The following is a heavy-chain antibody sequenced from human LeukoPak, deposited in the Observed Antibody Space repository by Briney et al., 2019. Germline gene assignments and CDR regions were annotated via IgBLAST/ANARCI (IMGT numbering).Heavy chain of an antibody. CDR1: GGSISSYY. CDR2: IHYSGST. V-gene: IGHV4-59*01. Sequence: SETLSLTCTVSGGSISSYYWSWIRQPPGKGLEWIGYIHYSGSTKYNPSLKSRVTISVDTSKSQFSLKLNSVTAADTAVYYCARLVYSSSWYWFDPWGQGTLVTVSS. D-gene: IGHD6-13*01. CDR3: ARLVYSSSWYWFDP. J-gene: IGHJ5*02.